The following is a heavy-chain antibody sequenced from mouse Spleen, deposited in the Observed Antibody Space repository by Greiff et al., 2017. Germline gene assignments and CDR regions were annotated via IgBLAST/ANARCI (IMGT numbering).Heavy chain of an antibody. J-gene: IGHJ1*01. V-gene: IGHV5-9-3*01. Sequence: EVQRVESGGGLVKPGGSLKLSCAASGFTFSSYAMSWVRQTPEKRLEWVATISSGGSYTYYPDSVKGRFTISRDNAKNTLYLQMSSLRSEDTAMYYCAREGNYDYDEGYFDVWGAGTTVTVSS. CDR2: ISSGGSYT. D-gene: IGHD2-4*01. CDR3: AREGNYDYDEGYFDV. CDR1: GFTFSSYA.